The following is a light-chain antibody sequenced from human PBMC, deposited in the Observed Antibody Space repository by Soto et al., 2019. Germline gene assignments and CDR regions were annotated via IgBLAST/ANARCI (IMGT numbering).Light chain of an antibody. J-gene: IGLJ2*01. CDR3: MSYVGGNSVA. CDR1: ANDVGRYDY. CDR2: EVS. Sequence: QSALPQPPSASGSPGMSVTLSCSGTANDVGRYDYVSWYQQHPGKAPKLLIYEVSKRPSGVPDRFSASKSGNTASLTVAGLQGEDEADYYCMSYVGGNSVAFGGGTKLTVL. V-gene: IGLV2-8*01.